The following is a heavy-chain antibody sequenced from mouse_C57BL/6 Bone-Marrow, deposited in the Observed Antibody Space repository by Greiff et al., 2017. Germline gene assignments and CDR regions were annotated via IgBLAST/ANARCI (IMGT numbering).Heavy chain of an antibody. V-gene: IGHV5-17*01. CDR3: ARPYYYGSSYVESYYAMDY. D-gene: IGHD1-1*01. Sequence: EVQVVESGGGLVKPGGSLKLSCAASGFTFSDYGMHWVRQAPEKGLEWVAYISSGSSTIYYADTVKGRFTISRDNAKNTLFLQMTSLRSEDTAMYYCARPYYYGSSYVESYYAMDYWGQGTSVTVSS. CDR2: ISSGSSTI. J-gene: IGHJ4*01. CDR1: GFTFSDYG.